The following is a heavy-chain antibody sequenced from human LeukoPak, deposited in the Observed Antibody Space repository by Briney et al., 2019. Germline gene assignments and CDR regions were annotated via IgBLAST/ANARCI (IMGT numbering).Heavy chain of an antibody. CDR2: INPNSGGT. Sequence: ASVKVSCKASGYTFTGYYMHWVRQAPGQGLEWMGWINPNSGGTNYAQKFQGRVTMTRDTSISTAYMELSRLRSDDTAVYYRASGIIAVADVYYYGMDVWGQGTTVTVSS. D-gene: IGHD6-19*01. J-gene: IGHJ6*02. CDR1: GYTFTGYY. CDR3: ASGIIAVADVYYYGMDV. V-gene: IGHV1-2*02.